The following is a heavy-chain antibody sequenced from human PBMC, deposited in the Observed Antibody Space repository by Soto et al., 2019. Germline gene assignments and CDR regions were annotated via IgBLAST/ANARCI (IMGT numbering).Heavy chain of an antibody. CDR1: GYTFTGYY. J-gene: IGHJ4*02. D-gene: IGHD3-22*01. CDR2: INPNSGGT. Sequence: ASVKVSCKASGYTFTGYYMHWVRQAPGQGLEWMGWINPNSGGTNYAQKFQGRVTMTRDTSISTAYMELSRLRSDDTAVYYCARVYGDSSGYYLFDYWAQGTLVTV. V-gene: IGHV1-2*02. CDR3: ARVYGDSSGYYLFDY.